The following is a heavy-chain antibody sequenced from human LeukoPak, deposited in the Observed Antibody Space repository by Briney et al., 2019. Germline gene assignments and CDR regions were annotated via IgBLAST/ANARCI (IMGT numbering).Heavy chain of an antibody. D-gene: IGHD2-2*01. V-gene: IGHV4-4*02. J-gene: IGHJ5*02. CDR3: ARAQEGCSRASCYLEP. CDR1: GASISSTNW. Sequence: SETLSLTCAISGASISSTNWWIWVRQPPGKGLEWIGEMHHSGRTNYNPSLKSRITISVDKSKNQVFLRLNSVAAADSALYYCARAQEGCSRASCYLEPWGQGTLVTVSS. CDR2: MHHSGRT.